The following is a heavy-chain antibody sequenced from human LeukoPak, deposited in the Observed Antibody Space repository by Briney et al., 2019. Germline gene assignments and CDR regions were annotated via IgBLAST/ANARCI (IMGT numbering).Heavy chain of an antibody. V-gene: IGHV3-23*01. CDR1: GFTFSSYA. Sequence: GGSLRLSCAASGFTFSSYAMSWVRQAPGKGLEWVSAISGSGGSTYYADSVKGRFTISRDNSKNTRYLQMNSLRAEDTAVYYCAKIPVGATPWYYFDYWGQGTLVTVSS. CDR2: ISGSGGST. CDR3: AKIPVGATPWYYFDY. D-gene: IGHD1-26*01. J-gene: IGHJ4*02.